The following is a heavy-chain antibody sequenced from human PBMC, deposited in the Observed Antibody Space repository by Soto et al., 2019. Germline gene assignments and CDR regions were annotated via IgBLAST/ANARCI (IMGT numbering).Heavy chain of an antibody. V-gene: IGHV1-2*02. CDR3: ARGAVVVPAAIRIVNWFDP. Sequence: ASVKVSCKASGYTFTGYYMHWVRQAPGQVLEWMGWINPNSGGTNYAQKFQGRVTMTRDTSISTAYMELSRLRSDDTAVCYCARGAVVVPAAIRIVNWFDPWGQGTLVTVSS. D-gene: IGHD2-2*02. CDR1: GYTFTGYY. CDR2: INPNSGGT. J-gene: IGHJ5*02.